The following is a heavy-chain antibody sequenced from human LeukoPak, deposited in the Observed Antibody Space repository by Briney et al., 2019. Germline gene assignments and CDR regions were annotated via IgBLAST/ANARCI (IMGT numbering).Heavy chain of an antibody. V-gene: IGHV3-74*01. D-gene: IGHD5-24*01. J-gene: IGHJ4*02. Sequence: PGGSLRLSCAVSGFTFSRYWMHWVRQAPGKGLVWVSHIKADGSETNYADSVKGRFTVSRDNAKNTLYLQLNSLRVEDTAVYYCARDGDGWNFDYWGQGTLVTVSS. CDR2: IKADGSET. CDR1: GFTFSRYW. CDR3: ARDGDGWNFDY.